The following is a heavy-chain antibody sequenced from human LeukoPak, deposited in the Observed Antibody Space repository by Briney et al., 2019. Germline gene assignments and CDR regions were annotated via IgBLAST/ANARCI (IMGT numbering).Heavy chain of an antibody. CDR3: ARNPYSSSSRYYFDY. CDR2: ISSSSSYI. V-gene: IGHV3-21*01. CDR1: GFTFSSYS. J-gene: IGHJ4*02. D-gene: IGHD6-6*01. Sequence: GGSLRLSCAASGFTFSSYSMNWVRQAPGKGREWVSSISSSSSYIYYADSVKGRFTISRDNAKNSLYLQMNSLRAEDTAVYYCARNPYSSSSRYYFDYWGQGTLVTVSS.